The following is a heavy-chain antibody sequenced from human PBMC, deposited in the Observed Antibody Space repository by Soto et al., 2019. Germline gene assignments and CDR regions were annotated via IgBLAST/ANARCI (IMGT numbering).Heavy chain of an antibody. CDR3: ARDMRSCLICYPWFDP. CDR2: ISWNSGSI. CDR1: GFTFDDYA. V-gene: IGHV3-9*01. Sequence: SLRLSCAASGFTFDDYAMHWVRQAPGKGLEWVSGISWNSGSIGYADSVKGRFTISRDNAKNSLYLQMNSLRAADTAVYYCARDMRSCLICYPWFDPWGQGTLVTVSS. D-gene: IGHD6-13*01. J-gene: IGHJ5*02.